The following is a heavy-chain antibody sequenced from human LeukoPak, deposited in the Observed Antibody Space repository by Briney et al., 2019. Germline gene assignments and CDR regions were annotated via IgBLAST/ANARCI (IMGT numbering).Heavy chain of an antibody. CDR1: GFTFSSYA. D-gene: IGHD7-27*01. CDR2: ISSNGGST. Sequence: PGGSLRLSCAASGFTFSSYAMHWVRQAPGKGLEYVSAISSNGGSTYYANSVKGRFTISRDNSKNTLYLQMGSLRAEDMAVYYCARVNWGSALADYWGQGTLVTVSS. V-gene: IGHV3-64*01. J-gene: IGHJ4*02. CDR3: ARVNWGSALADY.